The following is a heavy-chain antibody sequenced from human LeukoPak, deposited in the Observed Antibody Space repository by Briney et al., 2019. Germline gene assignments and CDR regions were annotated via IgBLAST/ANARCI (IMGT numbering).Heavy chain of an antibody. CDR2: IYNSGTT. V-gene: IGHV4-59*01. Sequence: PSETLSLTCSVSGGSISSYSWSWIRQPPGKGLEWIGYIYNSGTTNHNPSLKSRVTMSVDTSKNQISLKLCSLTAADTAVYYCARNSSSSWGYYYMDVWGKGTTVTVSS. CDR1: GGSISSYS. D-gene: IGHD6-13*01. J-gene: IGHJ6*03. CDR3: ARNSSSSWGYYYMDV.